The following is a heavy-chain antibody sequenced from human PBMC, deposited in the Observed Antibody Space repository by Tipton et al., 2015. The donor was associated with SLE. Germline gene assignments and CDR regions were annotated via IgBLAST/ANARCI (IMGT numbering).Heavy chain of an antibody. J-gene: IGHJ5*02. CDR1: GGSISTYY. Sequence: TLSLTCTVSGGSISTYYWSWIRQPPGKGLEWIGYIYYSGSTNYNPSLKSRVTISIDTSKNQFSLKLSSVTAADTAVYYCARDSRIGWFDPWGQGTLVTVSS. CDR2: IYYSGST. CDR3: ARDSRIGWFDP. V-gene: IGHV4-59*12. D-gene: IGHD2-15*01.